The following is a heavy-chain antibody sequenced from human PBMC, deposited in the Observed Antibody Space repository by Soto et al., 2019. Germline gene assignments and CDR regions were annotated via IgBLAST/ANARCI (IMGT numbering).Heavy chain of an antibody. D-gene: IGHD1-1*01. J-gene: IGHJ6*03. CDR1: GGSISSYY. CDR3: ASGTTQASFYYYMDV. Sequence: PSETLSLTCSVSGGSISSYYWSWIRQPPGKGLEWIGYIYYSGSTNYNPSLESRVTISVDTSKNQFSLRLSSVTAADTAVYYCASGTTQASFYYYMDVWGKGTTVTVSS. V-gene: IGHV4-59*01. CDR2: IYYSGST.